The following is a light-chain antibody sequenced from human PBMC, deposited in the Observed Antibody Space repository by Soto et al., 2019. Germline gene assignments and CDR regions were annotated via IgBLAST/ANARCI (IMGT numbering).Light chain of an antibody. V-gene: IGLV2-23*02. CDR3: CSYAGNSTLV. CDR2: EVS. J-gene: IGLJ3*02. CDR1: SSDVGSYNL. Sequence: QSALTQPASVSGSPGQSITISCTGTSSDVGSYNLVSWYQQHPGKAPKLMIYEVSKRPSGVSNRFSGSKSGNMASLTISGLQAEDEADYYCCSYAGNSTLVFGGGTQLTVL.